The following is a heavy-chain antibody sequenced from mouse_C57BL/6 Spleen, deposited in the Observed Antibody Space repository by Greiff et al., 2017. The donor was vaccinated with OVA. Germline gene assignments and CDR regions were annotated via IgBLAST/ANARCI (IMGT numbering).Heavy chain of an antibody. CDR1: GFTFSDYG. J-gene: IGHJ3*01. Sequence: EVKLVESGGGLVKPGGSLKLSCAASGFTFSDYGMHWVRQAPEQGLEWVAYISSGSSTIYYADTLKGRFTISRDNAKNTLFLQMTSLRSEDTAMDYCARLDPFAYWGQGTLVTVSA. CDR2: ISSGSSTI. V-gene: IGHV5-17*01. CDR3: ARLDPFAY.